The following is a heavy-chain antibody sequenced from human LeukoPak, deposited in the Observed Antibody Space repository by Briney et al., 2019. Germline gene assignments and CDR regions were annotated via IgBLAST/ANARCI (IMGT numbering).Heavy chain of an antibody. CDR2: ISGSGGST. D-gene: IGHD6-13*01. CDR3: ATPPIAAAPNYYYYYYMDV. J-gene: IGHJ6*03. CDR1: GFTFSNYG. Sequence: GGSLRLSCAASGFTFSNYGIHWVRQAPGKGLEWVSAISGSGGSTYYADSVKGRFTISRDNSKNTLYLQMNSLRAEDTAVYYCATPPIAAAPNYYYYYYMDVWGKGTTVTVSS. V-gene: IGHV3-23*01.